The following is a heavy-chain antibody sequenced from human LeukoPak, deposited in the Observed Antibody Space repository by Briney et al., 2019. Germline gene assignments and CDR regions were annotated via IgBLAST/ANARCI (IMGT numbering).Heavy chain of an antibody. CDR1: GYSVSSGYY. CDR2: IYHSGST. V-gene: IGHV4-38-2*02. CDR3: ARDLRIVGATFQTYFDY. D-gene: IGHD1-26*01. J-gene: IGHJ4*02. Sequence: SETLSLTCTVSGYSVSSGYYWGWIRQPPGKGLEWIGSIYHSGSTYYNPSLKSRVTISVDTSKNQFSLKLSSVTAADTAVYYCARDLRIVGATFQTYFDYWGQGTLVTVSS.